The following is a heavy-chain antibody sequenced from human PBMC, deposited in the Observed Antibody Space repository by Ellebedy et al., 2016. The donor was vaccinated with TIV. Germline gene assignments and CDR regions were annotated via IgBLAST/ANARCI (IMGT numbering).Heavy chain of an antibody. Sequence: SETLSLTCTVSGGSISSYYWSWIRQTPGQGLEWLGYIDFRGSTHYNPSLKSRVTISVDTSKNQFSLKLNSVTAADTAVYYCAREGYTEMATLNLDYWGQGTLVTVSS. CDR1: GGSISSYY. J-gene: IGHJ4*02. CDR3: AREGYTEMATLNLDY. D-gene: IGHD5-24*01. V-gene: IGHV4-59*01. CDR2: IDFRGST.